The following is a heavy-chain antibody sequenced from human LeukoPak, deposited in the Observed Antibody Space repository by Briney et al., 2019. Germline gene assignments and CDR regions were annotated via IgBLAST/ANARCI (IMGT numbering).Heavy chain of an antibody. CDR2: ISGSGGST. CDR3: ASYSGWYVFADY. D-gene: IGHD6-19*01. Sequence: QPGGSLRLSCAASGFTFSSYAMSWVRQAPGKGLEWVSAISGSGGSTSYAQKFQGRVTMTRDTSTSTVYMELSSLRSEDTAVYYCASYSGWYVFADYWGQGTLVTVSS. CDR1: GFTFSSYA. J-gene: IGHJ4*02. V-gene: IGHV3-23*01.